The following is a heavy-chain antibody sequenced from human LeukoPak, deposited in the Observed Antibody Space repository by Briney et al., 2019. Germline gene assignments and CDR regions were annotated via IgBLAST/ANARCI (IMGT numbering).Heavy chain of an antibody. CDR3: ARDYDVLTAYPPTQLFDP. CDR1: GGSFSSYY. Sequence: SSETLSLTCAVYGGSFSSYYWTWIRQPPGKGLEWIGEVNYSGGTKYNPSLKSRVTMSVDTSKNQFSLKLNSVTAADTAVYYCARDYDVLTAYPPTQLFDPWGQGTLVTVSS. V-gene: IGHV4-34*01. J-gene: IGHJ5*02. CDR2: VNYSGGT. D-gene: IGHD3-9*01.